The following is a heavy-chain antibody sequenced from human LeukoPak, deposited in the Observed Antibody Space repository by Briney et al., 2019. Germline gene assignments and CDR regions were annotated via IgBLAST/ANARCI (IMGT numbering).Heavy chain of an antibody. CDR3: AREPDSSGYYYYMDV. V-gene: IGHV4-61*02. D-gene: IGHD3-22*01. J-gene: IGHJ6*03. CDR2: IYTSGST. CDR1: GGSISSGSYY. Sequence: SETLSLTCTVSGGSISSGSYYWSWIRQPAGKGLKWIGRIYTSGSTNYNPSLKSRVTISVDTSKNQFSLKLSSVTAADTAVYYCAREPDSSGYYYYMDVWGKGTTVTISS.